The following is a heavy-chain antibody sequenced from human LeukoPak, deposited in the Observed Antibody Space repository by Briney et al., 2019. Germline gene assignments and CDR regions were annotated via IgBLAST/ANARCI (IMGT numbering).Heavy chain of an antibody. J-gene: IGHJ4*02. V-gene: IGHV3-30*04. CDR3: ATAPLYSSSWYFRGYFDD. Sequence: GGFLRLSCTASGFTFSNYAMHWGRQAPGKGLEWVAVISYDGSRKDYTDSVNGRFIISRDNSKNTLYLQMNSLRAEDTAVYYCATAPLYSSSWYFRGYFDDWGQGTLVTVSS. CDR1: GFTFSNYA. CDR2: ISYDGSRK. D-gene: IGHD6-13*01.